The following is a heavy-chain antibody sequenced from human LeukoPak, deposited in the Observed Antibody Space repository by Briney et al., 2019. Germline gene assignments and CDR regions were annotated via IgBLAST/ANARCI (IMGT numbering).Heavy chain of an antibody. CDR1: GYSFNDKY. V-gene: IGHV1-2*02. CDR2: INPNSGGT. D-gene: IGHD3-22*01. CDR3: ARVLSMYYYDSSGKEVYYFDY. J-gene: IGHJ4*02. Sequence: ASVKVSCKASGYSFNDKYLHWVRQAPGQGLEWMGSINPNSGGTNYAQKFQGRVTMTTDTSMSTAYMELSRLTSDDTAVYYCARVLSMYYYDSSGKEVYYFDYWGQGTLVTVSS.